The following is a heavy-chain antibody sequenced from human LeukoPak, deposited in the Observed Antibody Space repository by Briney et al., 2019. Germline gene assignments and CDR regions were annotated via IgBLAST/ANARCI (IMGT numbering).Heavy chain of an antibody. J-gene: IGHJ4*02. V-gene: IGHV3-23*01. CDR3: AKVHRYNFDY. CDR2: ISGSGGST. D-gene: IGHD3-9*01. Sequence: GGSLRLSCAASGFTFSSTSMSWVRQAPGKGLEWVSAISGSGGSTYYADSVKGRFTISRDNSKNTLYLQMNSLRAEDTAVYYCAKVHRYNFDYWGQGTLVTVSS. CDR1: GFTFSSTS.